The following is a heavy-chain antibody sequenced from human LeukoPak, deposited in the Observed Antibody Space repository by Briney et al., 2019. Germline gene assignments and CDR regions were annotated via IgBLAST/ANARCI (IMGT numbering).Heavy chain of an antibody. CDR2: INHSGST. CDR1: GGSFSGYY. CDR3: AGAGYYDFWSGYYTGMFLYGMDV. J-gene: IGHJ6*02. Sequence: SETLSLTCAVYGGSFSGYYWSWVRQPPGKGLEWIGEINHSGSTNYNPSLKSRVTISVDTSKNQFSLKLSSVTAADTAVYYCAGAGYYDFWSGYYTGMFLYGMDVWGQGTTVTVSS. V-gene: IGHV4-34*01. D-gene: IGHD3-3*01.